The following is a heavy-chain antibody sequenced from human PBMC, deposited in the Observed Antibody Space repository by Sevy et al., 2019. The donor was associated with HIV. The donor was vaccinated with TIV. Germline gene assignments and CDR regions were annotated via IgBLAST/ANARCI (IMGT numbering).Heavy chain of an antibody. Sequence: ASVKVSCKASGYTFTSYDINWVRQATGQGLEWMGWMNPNSGNTGYAQKFQGRVTMTRNTSISTAYMELSSLRSEDTAMYYCAIRGYSGYDKYYYYGMDVWGQGTTVTVSS. CDR1: GYTFTSYD. CDR2: MNPNSGNT. D-gene: IGHD5-12*01. J-gene: IGHJ6*02. CDR3: AIRGYSGYDKYYYYGMDV. V-gene: IGHV1-8*01.